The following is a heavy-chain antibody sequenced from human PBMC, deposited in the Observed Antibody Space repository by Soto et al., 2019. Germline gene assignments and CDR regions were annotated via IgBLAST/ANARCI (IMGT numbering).Heavy chain of an antibody. CDR1: GFSFTHNS. CDR3: ARRWGTYSSASLDY. Sequence: QLVESGGGVVQPGGSLRLSCAASGFSFTHNSINWVRQAPGKGLGWVAFKSYDGTNEYYADSVKGRFTISRDNSKSTVYLKMNSLTTEDTALYYCARRWGTYSSASLDYWGLGTLVTLSS. CDR2: KSYDGTNE. V-gene: IGHV3-30*04. J-gene: IGHJ4*02. D-gene: IGHD6-19*01.